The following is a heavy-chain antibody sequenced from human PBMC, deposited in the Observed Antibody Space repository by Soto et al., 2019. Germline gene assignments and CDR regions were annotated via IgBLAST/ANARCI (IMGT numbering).Heavy chain of an antibody. CDR3: ARAAGGMATILFDY. D-gene: IGHD5-12*01. CDR1: GATFSSYT. V-gene: IGHV1-69*02. Sequence: GASVKVSCKASGATFSSYTISWVRQAPGQGLEWMGRIVPILGIASYAQKFQGRVTITADKSTSTAYMELSSLRSEDTAVYYCARAAGGMATILFDYWGQGTLVTVSS. J-gene: IGHJ4*02. CDR2: IVPILGIA.